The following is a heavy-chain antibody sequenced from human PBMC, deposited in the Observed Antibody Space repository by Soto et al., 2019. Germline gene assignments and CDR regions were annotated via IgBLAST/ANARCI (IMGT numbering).Heavy chain of an antibody. V-gene: IGHV4-59*01. CDR2: IYSSGST. CDR3: ARARYYGAKNDF. J-gene: IGHJ4*02. D-gene: IGHD3-16*01. CDR1: GDSINGYY. Sequence: ETLSLTCNVSGDSINGYYWSWIRQPPGKGLEWIGCIYSSGSTKYSPSLRSRVSMSIDTPKSQFSLKLRSVTAADTAIYYCARARYYGAKNDFWGQGTLVTVSS.